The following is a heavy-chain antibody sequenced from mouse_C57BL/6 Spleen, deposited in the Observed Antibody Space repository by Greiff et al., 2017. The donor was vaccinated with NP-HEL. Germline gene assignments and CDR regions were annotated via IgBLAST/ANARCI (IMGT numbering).Heavy chain of an antibody. CDR2: ISSGGDYI. CDR1: GFTFSSYA. J-gene: IGHJ4*01. V-gene: IGHV5-9-1*02. Sequence: EVKLVESGEGLVKPGGSLKLSCAASGFTFSSYAMSWVRQTPEKRLEWVAYISSGGDYIYYADTVKGRFTISRDNARNTLYLQMSSLKSEDTAMYYCTRERITTGVYAMDYWGQGTSVTVSS. D-gene: IGHD1-1*01. CDR3: TRERITTGVYAMDY.